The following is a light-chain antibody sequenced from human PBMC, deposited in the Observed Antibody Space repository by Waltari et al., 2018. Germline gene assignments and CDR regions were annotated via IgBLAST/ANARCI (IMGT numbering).Light chain of an antibody. V-gene: IGLV2-14*01. CDR1: SSDVGGYYY. CDR2: DLEVL. J-gene: IGLJ3*02. CDR3: SSYSSSNTWV. Sequence: QSALTQPASVYGSHGQSITIPCTGSSSDVGGYYYVSWYQQHPGKAPKLICYDLEVLTLPSGFSVRFSGSKSGNTAPLTISGLQADDEADYYCSSYSSSNTWVFGGGTKLTVL.